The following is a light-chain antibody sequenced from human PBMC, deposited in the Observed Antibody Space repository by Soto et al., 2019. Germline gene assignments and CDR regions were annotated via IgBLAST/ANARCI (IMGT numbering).Light chain of an antibody. V-gene: IGKV3-20*01. J-gene: IGKJ4*01. CDR1: QTFTDNY. CDR2: GAS. CDR3: QQYDASRPT. Sequence: EIVLKQSPGTLSLSPGERATLSCRASQTFTDNYLAWYQRKPGQAPRLLIYGASTRATGIPDRFSGSGSGTDFTLTISRLEPEDFALYFCQQYDASRPTFGGGTKVEIK.